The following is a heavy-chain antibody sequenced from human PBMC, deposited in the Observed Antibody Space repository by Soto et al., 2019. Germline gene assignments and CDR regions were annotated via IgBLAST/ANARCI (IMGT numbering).Heavy chain of an antibody. V-gene: IGHV1-69*02. D-gene: IGHD3-22*01. CDR2: IIPILGIA. CDR1: GGTFSSYT. J-gene: IGHJ6*02. CDR3: ASSPTTDSHDYYYYYGMDV. Sequence: SVKVSCKASGGTFSSYTISWVRQAPGQGLEWMGRIIPILGIANYAQKFQGRVTITADKSTSTAYMELSSLRSEDTAVYYCASSPTTDSHDYYYYYGMDVWGQGTTVTVSS.